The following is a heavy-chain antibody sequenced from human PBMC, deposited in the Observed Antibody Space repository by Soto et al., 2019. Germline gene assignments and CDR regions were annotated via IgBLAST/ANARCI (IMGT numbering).Heavy chain of an antibody. CDR2: IIPIFGTA. D-gene: IGHD4-17*01. V-gene: IGHV1-69*13. Sequence: SVKVSCKASGGTFSSYAISWVRQAPGQGLEWMGGIIPIFGTANYAQKFQGRVTITADESTSTAYMELSSLRSEDTAVYYCARGRTPRSYGDRRYYYYYYGMDVWGQGTTVTVSS. CDR1: GGTFSSYA. CDR3: ARGRTPRSYGDRRYYYYYYGMDV. J-gene: IGHJ6*02.